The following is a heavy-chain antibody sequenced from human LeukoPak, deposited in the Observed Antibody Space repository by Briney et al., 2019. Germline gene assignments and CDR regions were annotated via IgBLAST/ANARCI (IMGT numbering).Heavy chain of an antibody. Sequence: GGSLRLSCAASGFTFSSYWMSWVRQAPGKGLEWVASIKQDGSERYDVDSVKGRFTISRDNAKNSLYLQMNSLRAEDTAVYYCVRDGLVGATRGYYFDYWGQGTLVTVSS. CDR2: IKQDGSER. CDR3: VRDGLVGATRGYYFDY. D-gene: IGHD1-26*01. V-gene: IGHV3-7*01. J-gene: IGHJ4*02. CDR1: GFTFSSYW.